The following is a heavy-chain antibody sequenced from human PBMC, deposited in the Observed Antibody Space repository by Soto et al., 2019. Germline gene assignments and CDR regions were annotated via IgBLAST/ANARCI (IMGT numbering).Heavy chain of an antibody. CDR2: INGSGGST. CDR1: GYTFTSYD. J-gene: IGHJ6*02. Sequence: ASVKVSCKASGYTFTSYDMHWVRQAPGQGLEWMGIINGSGGSTSYAQKFQGRVTMTRDTSTSTVYMELSSLRSDDTAVYYCARDRLDCSGGSCYSYYYYYGIDVWGQGTTVTVSS. V-gene: IGHV1-46*01. D-gene: IGHD2-15*01. CDR3: ARDRLDCSGGSCYSYYYYYGIDV.